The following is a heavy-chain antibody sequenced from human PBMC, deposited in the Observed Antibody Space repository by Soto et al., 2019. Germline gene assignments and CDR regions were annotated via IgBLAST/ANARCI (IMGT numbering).Heavy chain of an antibody. D-gene: IGHD3-22*01. J-gene: IGHJ3*02. Sequence: QVQLVQSGAEVKKPGASVKVSCKASGYTFSTYGIDWVRQVPGQGLEWMGWISAYNGNTNYAQKVQGRVTMTTDTSTSTAYMELRSLRSDDTAVYYCARGGPVGVVVIATSAFDIWGQGTMVTVSS. V-gene: IGHV1-18*01. CDR1: GYTFSTYG. CDR3: ARGGPVGVVVIATSAFDI. CDR2: ISAYNGNT.